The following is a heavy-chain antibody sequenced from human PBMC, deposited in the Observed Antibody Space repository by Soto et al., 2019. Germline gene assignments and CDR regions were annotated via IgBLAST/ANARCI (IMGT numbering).Heavy chain of an antibody. Sequence: ASVKVSCKASGYTFTGYYMHWVRQAPGRGLEWMGWINPNSGGTNYAQKFQGWVTMTRDTSISTAYMELSRLRSDDTAVYYCARQTSPGSYYYYGMDVWGQGTTVTVSS. D-gene: IGHD2-15*01. J-gene: IGHJ6*02. V-gene: IGHV1-2*04. CDR3: ARQTSPGSYYYYGMDV. CDR2: INPNSGGT. CDR1: GYTFTGYY.